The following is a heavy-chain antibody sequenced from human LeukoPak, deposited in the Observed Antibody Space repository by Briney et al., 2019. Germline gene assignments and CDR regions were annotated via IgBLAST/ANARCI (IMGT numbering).Heavy chain of an antibody. J-gene: IGHJ6*02. V-gene: IGHV4-59*01. CDR1: GSSISSYY. CDR3: ARDRVAAAGRYGMDV. Sequence: SETLSLTCTVSGSSISSYYWSWIRQPPGKGLEWIGYIYYSGSTNYNPSLKSRVTISVDTSKNQFSLKLSSVTAADTAVYYCARDRVAAAGRYGMDVWGQGTTVTVSS. D-gene: IGHD6-13*01. CDR2: IYYSGST.